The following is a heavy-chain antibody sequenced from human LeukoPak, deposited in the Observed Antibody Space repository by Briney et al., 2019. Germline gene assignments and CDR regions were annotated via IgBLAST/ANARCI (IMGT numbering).Heavy chain of an antibody. D-gene: IGHD2-15*01. V-gene: IGHV1-18*01. CDR3: ARDCSGGTCSSFWFDP. Sequence: ASVKVSCKASGYTFRNYAITWVRQAPGQGLERMGWITAYNGNTNYAQKFQGGVTMTTDTSTATAYMELRNLKSDDTAVYYCARDCSGGTCSSFWFDPWGQGTLVTVSS. J-gene: IGHJ5*02. CDR2: ITAYNGNT. CDR1: GYTFRNYA.